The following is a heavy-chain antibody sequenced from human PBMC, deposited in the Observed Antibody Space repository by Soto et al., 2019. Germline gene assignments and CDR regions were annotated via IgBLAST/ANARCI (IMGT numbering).Heavy chain of an antibody. J-gene: IGHJ6*02. D-gene: IGHD2-2*01. CDR3: ARDDCISTSCYDPNYYGMDV. Sequence: QVQLVESGGGVVQPGRSLRLSCAASGFTFSSYAMHWVRQAPGKGLEWVAVISYDGSNKYYADSVKGRFTISRDNSKNTLYLQINSLRAEDTAVYYCARDDCISTSCYDPNYYGMDVWGQGTTVTVSS. CDR2: ISYDGSNK. CDR1: GFTFSSYA. V-gene: IGHV3-30-3*01.